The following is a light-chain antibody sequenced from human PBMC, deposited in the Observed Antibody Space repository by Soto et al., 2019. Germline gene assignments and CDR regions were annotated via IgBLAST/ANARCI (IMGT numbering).Light chain of an antibody. Sequence: EIVLTQSPGTLSLSPGERATLSCRASQSVSNIYLAWYQQKPGQAPRPLIYGASSRATGIPDRFSGSGSGTDFTLTISRLEPEDFAVYYCQQRDTFGQGTKLEIK. CDR3: QQRDT. CDR1: QSVSNIY. J-gene: IGKJ2*01. CDR2: GAS. V-gene: IGKV3-20*01.